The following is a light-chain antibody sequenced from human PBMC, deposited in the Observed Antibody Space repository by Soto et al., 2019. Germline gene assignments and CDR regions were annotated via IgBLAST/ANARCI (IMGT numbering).Light chain of an antibody. J-gene: IGLJ1*01. CDR1: SGHSSYA. CDR2: LNSDGSH. Sequence: QPVLTQSPSASASLGASVKLTCTLSSGHSSYAIAWHQQQPEKGPRYLMKLNSDGSHSKGDGIPDRFSGSSSGAERYLTISILQSEDEADYYCQTWGTGMGVLGTGTKLTVL. CDR3: QTWGTGMGV. V-gene: IGLV4-69*01.